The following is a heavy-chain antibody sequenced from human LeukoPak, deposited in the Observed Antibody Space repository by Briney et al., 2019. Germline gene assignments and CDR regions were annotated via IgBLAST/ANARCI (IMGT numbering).Heavy chain of an antibody. Sequence: SETLSLTCTVSGGSISSGSYYWGWIRQPPGKGLEWIGSIYYSGNTYYSPSLKSRVTISVDTYKNQISLKLSSVTAADTAVYYCARRTTVTTSYVFDIWGQGTMVTVSS. J-gene: IGHJ3*02. V-gene: IGHV4-39*01. CDR3: ARRTTVTTSYVFDI. CDR2: IYYSGNT. CDR1: GGSISSGSYY. D-gene: IGHD4-17*01.